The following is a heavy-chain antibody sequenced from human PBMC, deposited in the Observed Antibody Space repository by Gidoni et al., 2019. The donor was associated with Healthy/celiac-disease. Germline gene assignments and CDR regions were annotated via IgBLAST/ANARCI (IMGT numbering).Heavy chain of an antibody. J-gene: IGHJ5*02. Sequence: SWIRQPPGKGLEWIGEINHSGSTNYNPSLKSRVTISVDTSKNQFSLKLSSVTAADTAVYYCARSPIVVAGPRWFDLWGQGTLVTVSS. V-gene: IGHV4-34*01. CDR3: ARSPIVVAGPRWFDL. D-gene: IGHD6-19*01. CDR2: INHSGST.